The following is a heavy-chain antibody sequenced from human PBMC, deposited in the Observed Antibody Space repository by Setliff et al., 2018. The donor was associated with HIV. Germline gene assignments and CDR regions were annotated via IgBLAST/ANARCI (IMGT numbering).Heavy chain of an antibody. V-gene: IGHV3-33*08. Sequence: PGGSLRLSCAASGFTFSQYGMHWVRQAPGKGLEWVAVVWNDGNNKFYADSVKGRFSISRDNAKNMLYLQMNSLRPEDTAVYYCARDPPGSGFHLDYWGQGTPVTVSS. CDR3: ARDPPGSGFHLDY. D-gene: IGHD5-12*01. J-gene: IGHJ4*02. CDR1: GFTFSQYG. CDR2: VWNDGNNK.